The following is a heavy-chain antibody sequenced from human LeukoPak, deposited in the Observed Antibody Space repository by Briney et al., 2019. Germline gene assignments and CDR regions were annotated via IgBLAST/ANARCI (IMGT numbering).Heavy chain of an antibody. CDR1: GFTFDDYA. V-gene: IGHV3-43*02. J-gene: IGHJ3*02. D-gene: IGHD5-24*01. Sequence: GGSPRLSCAASGFTFDDYAMHWVRQAPGKGLEWVSLISGDGGSTYYADSVKGRFTISRDNSKNSLYLQMNSLRTEDTALYYCAKDQDDRDGYNYGAFDIWGQGTMVTVSS. CDR3: AKDQDDRDGYNYGAFDI. CDR2: ISGDGGST.